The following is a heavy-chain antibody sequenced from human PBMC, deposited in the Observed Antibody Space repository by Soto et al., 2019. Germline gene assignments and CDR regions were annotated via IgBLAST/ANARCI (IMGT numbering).Heavy chain of an antibody. Sequence: PSETLSLTCSVSGRSMRSTYWSWIRQSPDKGLEWLGYVFYGGTDYNPSLGGRVSMSVETSKSQFSLKLTSVTVADTAVYYCASYRGALYFESWGPGILVTVSS. V-gene: IGHV4-59*01. CDR2: VFYGGT. CDR3: ASYRGALYFES. J-gene: IGHJ4*02. D-gene: IGHD3-16*01. CDR1: GRSMRSTY.